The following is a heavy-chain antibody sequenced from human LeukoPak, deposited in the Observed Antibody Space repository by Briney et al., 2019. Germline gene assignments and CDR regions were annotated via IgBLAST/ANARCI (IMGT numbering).Heavy chain of an antibody. CDR1: GFTFSSYA. CDR2: ISGSGGST. D-gene: IGHD3-3*01. CDR3: AEGSRSLRFLRY. V-gene: IGHV3-23*01. J-gene: IGHJ4*02. Sequence: PGGSLRLSCAASGFTFSSYAMSWVRQAPGKGLEWVSAISGSGGSTYYADSVKGRFTISRDNSKNTLYLQMNSLRAEDTAVYYCAEGSRSLRFLRYWGQGTLVTVSS.